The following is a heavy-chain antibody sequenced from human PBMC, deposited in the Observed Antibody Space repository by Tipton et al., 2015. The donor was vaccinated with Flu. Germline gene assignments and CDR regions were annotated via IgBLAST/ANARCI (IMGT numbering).Heavy chain of an antibody. CDR1: GGTFSSYA. V-gene: IGHV1-69*01. CDR2: IIPIFGTA. CDR3: AREPGAIRSRGGPFDD. J-gene: IGHJ4*02. D-gene: IGHD1-14*01. Sequence: QLVQSGAEVKKPGSSVKVSCKASGGTFSSYAIGWVRQAPGQGLEWMGGIIPIFGTANYAQKIQGRVTITADESTSTAYMELSSLRSEDTAVYYCAREPGAIRSRGGPFDDWGQGTLVTVSS.